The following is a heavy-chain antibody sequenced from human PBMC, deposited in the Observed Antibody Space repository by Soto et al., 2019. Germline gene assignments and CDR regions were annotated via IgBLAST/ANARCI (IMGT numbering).Heavy chain of an antibody. CDR1: GYTFSSYG. CDR2: ISAYNDDT. CDR3: ARERRDAYNLFYGMDV. V-gene: IGHV1-18*01. J-gene: IGHJ6*02. D-gene: IGHD1-1*01. Sequence: ASVKVSCKASGYTFSSYGISWVRQAPGQGLEWMGWISAYNDDTNYAQILQGRVTMTTDTSTSTAYMELRSLRSDDTAVYYCARERRDAYNLFYGMDVWGQGTTVTVSS.